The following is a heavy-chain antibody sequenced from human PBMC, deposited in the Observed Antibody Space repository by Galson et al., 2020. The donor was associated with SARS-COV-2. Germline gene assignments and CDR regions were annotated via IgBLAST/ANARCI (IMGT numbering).Heavy chain of an antibody. V-gene: IGHV4-34*01. CDR1: GGSFSGYY. Sequence: SQASETLSLTCAVYGGSFSGYYWTWIRQPPGKGLEWIGEINHSGSTTYNPSLKSRVTMSADTSKNQFSLKLNSVTAADTAVYYCARGSLRSTMKVVVITSIDYYFDYWGPGNLVTVSS. CDR3: ARGSLRSTMKVVVITSIDYYFDY. D-gene: IGHD3-22*01. J-gene: IGHJ4*02. CDR2: INHSGST.